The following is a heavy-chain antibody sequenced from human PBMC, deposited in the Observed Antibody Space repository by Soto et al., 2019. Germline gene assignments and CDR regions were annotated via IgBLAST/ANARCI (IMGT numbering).Heavy chain of an antibody. CDR3: AKDIDYYDSSGYQDY. Sequence: GGSLRLSCAASGFNFNVYSMNWVRQAPGKGLEWISSISSSSNYIHYRDSVRGRFTISRDNAKNSLYLQMNSLRAEDTALYYCAKDIDYYDSSGYQDYWGQGTLVTVSS. D-gene: IGHD3-22*01. CDR1: GFNFNVYS. V-gene: IGHV3-21*04. CDR2: ISSSSNYI. J-gene: IGHJ4*02.